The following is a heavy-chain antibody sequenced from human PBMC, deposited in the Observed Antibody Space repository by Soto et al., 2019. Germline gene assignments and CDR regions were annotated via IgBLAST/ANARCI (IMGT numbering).Heavy chain of an antibody. Sequence: SVKVSCKASGGTFSSYAISWVLQAPGQGLEWMGGIIPIFGTANYAQKFQGRVTITADKSTSTAYMELSSLRSEDTAVYYCAREYYYDSSGYASDAFDIWGQGTMVTVSS. CDR3: AREYYYDSSGYASDAFDI. V-gene: IGHV1-69*06. CDR2: IIPIFGTA. CDR1: GGTFSSYA. J-gene: IGHJ3*02. D-gene: IGHD3-22*01.